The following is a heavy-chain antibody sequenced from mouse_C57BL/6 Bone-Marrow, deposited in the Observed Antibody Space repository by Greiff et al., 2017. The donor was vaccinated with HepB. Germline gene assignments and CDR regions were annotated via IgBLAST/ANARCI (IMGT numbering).Heavy chain of an antibody. Sequence: EVQLVESGGGLVQPKGSLKLSCAASGFSFNTYAMNWVRQAPGKGLEWVARIRSKSNNYATYYADSVKDRFTISRDDSESTLYLQMNNLRTEDTAMYYCVRRGTYYYGSSYKAWFAYWGQGTLVTVSA. J-gene: IGHJ3*01. CDR2: IRSKSNNYAT. CDR3: VRRGTYYYGSSYKAWFAY. CDR1: GFSFNTYA. V-gene: IGHV10-1*01. D-gene: IGHD1-1*01.